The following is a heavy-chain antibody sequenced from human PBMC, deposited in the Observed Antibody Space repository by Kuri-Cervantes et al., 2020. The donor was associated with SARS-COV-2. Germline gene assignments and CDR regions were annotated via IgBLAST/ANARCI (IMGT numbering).Heavy chain of an antibody. CDR1: GFTFDDYA. CDR3: AKSPTPYCSSTSCYSYYYYYMDV. V-gene: IGHV3-9*01. J-gene: IGHJ6*03. Sequence: SLKISCAASGFTFDDYAMHWVRQAPGKGLEWVSGISWNSGSIGYADSVKGRFTISRDNSKNTLYLQMNSLRAEDTAVYYCAKSPTPYCSSTSCYSYYYYYMDVWGKGTTVTVSS. CDR2: ISWNSGSI. D-gene: IGHD2-2*01.